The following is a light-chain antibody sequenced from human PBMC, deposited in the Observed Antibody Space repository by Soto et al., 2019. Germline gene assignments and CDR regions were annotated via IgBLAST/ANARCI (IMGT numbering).Light chain of an antibody. CDR3: QNWDTGTVATGIVV. CDR2: VNSDGSH. Sequence: QLVLTQSPSASASLGASVKFTYTLSSGHSSYVIAWHQQQPEKGPRILMKVNSDGSHTKGDGIPARFSGSSSGAERYPAISGIQSEDEGDYYCQNWDTGTVATGIVVFGGGTKLTVL. J-gene: IGLJ2*01. CDR1: SGHSSYV. V-gene: IGLV4-69*01.